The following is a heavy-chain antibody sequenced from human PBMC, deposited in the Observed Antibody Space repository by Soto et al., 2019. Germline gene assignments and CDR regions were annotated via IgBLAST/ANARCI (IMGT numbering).Heavy chain of an antibody. V-gene: IGHV1-46*01. D-gene: IGHD2-8*02. CDR1: GYIFTTYY. CDR3: ARAQESCTGGCYRYSFDY. CDR2: INPSDGST. J-gene: IGHJ4*02. Sequence: ASVKVSCKTSGYIFTTYYMHWVRQAPGQGLEWMGVINPSDGSTTYTQNFQGRVTMTRDTSTATFYMELSSLRSEDTAIYYSARAQESCTGGCYRYSFDYWGQGTLVTVSS.